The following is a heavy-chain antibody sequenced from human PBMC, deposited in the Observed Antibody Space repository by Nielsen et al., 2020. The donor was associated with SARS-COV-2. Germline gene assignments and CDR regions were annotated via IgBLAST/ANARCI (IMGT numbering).Heavy chain of an antibody. CDR1: GFTFSSYG. D-gene: IGHD1-26*01. Sequence: GESLKISCAASGFTFSSYGMHWVRQAPGKGLEWVAVIWYDGSNKYYADSVKGRFTISRDNSKNTLYLQMNSLRAEDTAVYYCARDRMGWGYFDYWGQETLVTVSS. J-gene: IGHJ4*02. CDR2: IWYDGSNK. CDR3: ARDRMGWGYFDY. V-gene: IGHV3-33*01.